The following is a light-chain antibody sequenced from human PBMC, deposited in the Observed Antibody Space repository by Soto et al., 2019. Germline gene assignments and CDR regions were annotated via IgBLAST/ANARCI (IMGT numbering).Light chain of an antibody. Sequence: EIVLTQTPGTLSLSPGERATLSCRASQSVSNYLGWYQQKPGQPPRLLIYGASSRATGIPDRFSGSGSGTDFILTITTLEPEDFAEYYCQEYLNLPFTFGPGTRLDIK. V-gene: IGKV3-20*01. CDR1: QSVSNY. CDR2: GAS. J-gene: IGKJ3*01. CDR3: QEYLNLPFT.